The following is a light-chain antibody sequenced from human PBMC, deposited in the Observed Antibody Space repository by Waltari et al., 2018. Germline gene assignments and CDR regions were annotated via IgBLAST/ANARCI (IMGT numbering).Light chain of an antibody. J-gene: IGKJ1*01. Sequence: DIQITQSPSTLYASVGDRVTITCRASQSISSWLAWYQPKPGKAPKLLIYKASSLESGVPPRFSGSGSGTEFTLTISSLQPDDFATYYCQQYNSYWTFGQGTKVEIK. V-gene: IGKV1-5*03. CDR2: KAS. CDR3: QQYNSYWT. CDR1: QSISSW.